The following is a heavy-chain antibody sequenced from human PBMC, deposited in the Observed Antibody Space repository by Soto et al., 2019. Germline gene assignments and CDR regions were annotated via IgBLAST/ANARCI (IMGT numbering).Heavy chain of an antibody. Sequence: ASVKVSCKASGGTFSSYAISWVRQAPRQGLEWMGGIIPIFGTANYAQKFQGRVTITADESTSTAYMELSSLRSEDTAVYYCASKGYDSSGYYYYWGQGTLVTVSS. CDR3: ASKGYDSSGYYYY. J-gene: IGHJ4*02. CDR2: IIPIFGTA. D-gene: IGHD3-22*01. V-gene: IGHV1-69*13. CDR1: GGTFSSYA.